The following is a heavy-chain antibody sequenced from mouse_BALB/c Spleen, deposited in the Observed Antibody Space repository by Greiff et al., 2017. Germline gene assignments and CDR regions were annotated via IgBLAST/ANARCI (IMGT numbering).Heavy chain of an antibody. J-gene: IGHJ4*01. V-gene: IGHV1-69*02. CDR2: IYPSDSYT. CDR3: TRGVTMDY. D-gene: IGHD2-2*01. Sequence: QIQLQQPGAELVRPGASVKLSCKASGYTFTSYWINWVKQRPGQGLEWIGNIYPSDSYTNYNQKFKDKATLTVDKSSSTAYMQLSSPTSEDSAVYYCTRGVTMDYWGQGTSVTVSS. CDR1: GYTFTSYW.